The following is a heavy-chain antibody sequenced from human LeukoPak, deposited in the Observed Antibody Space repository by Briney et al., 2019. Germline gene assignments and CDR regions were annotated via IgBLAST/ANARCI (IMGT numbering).Heavy chain of an antibody. CDR3: AKVKISGWYYFDY. D-gene: IGHD6-19*01. CDR2: ISGSGGST. V-gene: IGHV3-23*01. CDR1: GFTFRFYD. Sequence: GGSLRLSCAASGFTFRFYDMSWVRQAPGKGLEWVSGISGSGGSTYYADSVKGRFTISRDNSKNTLYLQMNSLRAEDTAVYYCAKVKISGWYYFDYWGQGTLVTVSS. J-gene: IGHJ4*02.